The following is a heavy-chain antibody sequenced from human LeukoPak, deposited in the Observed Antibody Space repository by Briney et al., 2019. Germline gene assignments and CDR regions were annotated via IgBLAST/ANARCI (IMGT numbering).Heavy chain of an antibody. CDR1: GGTFGSYA. CDR2: IIPILGIA. V-gene: IGHV1-69*04. Sequence: EASVKVSCKASGGTFGSYAISWVRQTPGQGLEWMGRIIPILGIANYAQKFQGRVTITADKSTSTAYMELSSLRSEDTAVYYCARDRFGEIVTVNWGQGTLVTVSS. J-gene: IGHJ4*02. CDR3: ARDRFGEIVTVN. D-gene: IGHD3-16*01.